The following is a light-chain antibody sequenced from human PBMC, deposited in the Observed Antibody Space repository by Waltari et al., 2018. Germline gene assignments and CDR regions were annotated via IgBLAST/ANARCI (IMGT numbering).Light chain of an antibody. CDR2: SNN. CDR3: AAWDDSLNGPV. V-gene: IGLV1-44*01. J-gene: IGLJ1*01. CDR1: SSNIGTYA. Sequence: QSVVTQPPSASGTPGQRVTMSGSGGSSNIGTYAFTWYQQRPGTAPKLLIYSNNQRPSGVPDRFSGSKSGTSASLAISGLQSEDEADYYCAAWDDSLNGPVFGTGTKVTVL.